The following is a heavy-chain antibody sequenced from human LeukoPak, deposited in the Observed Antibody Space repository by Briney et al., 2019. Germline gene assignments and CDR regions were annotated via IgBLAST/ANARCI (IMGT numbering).Heavy chain of an antibody. CDR2: ISNDERNK. CDR1: GFTFHDFA. D-gene: IGHD5-24*01. CDR3: ARPSPPGDGYNPCDY. Sequence: PGRSLRLSCAASGFTFHDFAMHWVRQAPGKGLEWVAVISNDERNKYYRDSVKGRFTISRDNSKNTVYLRMNSLRTEDTAVYYCARPSPPGDGYNPCDYWGPGALVIVSS. V-gene: IGHV3-30*04. J-gene: IGHJ4*02.